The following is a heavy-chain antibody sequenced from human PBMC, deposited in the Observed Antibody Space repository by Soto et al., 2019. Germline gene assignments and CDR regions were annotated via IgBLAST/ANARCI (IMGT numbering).Heavy chain of an antibody. J-gene: IGHJ6*02. Sequence: SETLSLTCTVSGGSISSGDYYWSWIRRPPGKGLEWIGYIYYSGSTYYNPSLKSRVTTSVDTSKNQFSLKLSSVTAADTAVYYCARGTYGSGSYYRDYYGMDVWGQGTTVTVSS. CDR2: IYYSGST. V-gene: IGHV4-30-4*01. CDR1: GGSISSGDYY. D-gene: IGHD3-10*01. CDR3: ARGTYGSGSYYRDYYGMDV.